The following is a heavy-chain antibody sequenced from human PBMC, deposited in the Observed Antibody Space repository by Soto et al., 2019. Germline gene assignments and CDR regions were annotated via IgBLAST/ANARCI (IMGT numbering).Heavy chain of an antibody. CDR3: ARVGTGSSTPLDI. Sequence: RLSCVASGFMFTRSTMSWVRQAPGKGLEWVSSITSASDYIFYADSVKGRFTISRDNAKNSLYLQMNSLRAEDTAVYYCARVGTGSSTPLDIWGQGTMVTVSS. V-gene: IGHV3-21*01. CDR2: ITSASDYI. CDR1: GFMFTRST. J-gene: IGHJ3*02. D-gene: IGHD3-9*01.